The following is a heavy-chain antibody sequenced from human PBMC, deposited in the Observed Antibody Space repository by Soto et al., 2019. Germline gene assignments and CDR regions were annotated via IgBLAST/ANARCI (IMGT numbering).Heavy chain of an antibody. D-gene: IGHD3-3*01. Sequence: PGGSLRLSCAASGFTFSSYSMNWVRQAPGKGLEWVSSISSSSSYIYYADSVKGRFTISRDNAKNSLYLQMNSLRAEDTAVYYCARDNGRTTYYDFFPIWFDPWGQGTLVTVSS. V-gene: IGHV3-21*01. CDR3: ARDNGRTTYYDFFPIWFDP. CDR1: GFTFSSYS. CDR2: ISSSSSYI. J-gene: IGHJ5*02.